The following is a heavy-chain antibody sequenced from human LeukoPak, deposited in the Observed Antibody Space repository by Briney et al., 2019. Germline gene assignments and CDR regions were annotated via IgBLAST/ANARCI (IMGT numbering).Heavy chain of an antibody. V-gene: IGHV4-59*05. D-gene: IGHD6-13*01. CDR1: GGSISSYY. CDR2: IYYSGST. Sequence: SETLSLTCTVSGGSISSYYWSWIRQPPGKGLEWIGSIYYSGSTYYNPSLKSRVTISVDTSKNQFSLKLSSVTAADTAVYYCARLPGYSSSWDYYYYYYMDVWGKGTTVTISS. J-gene: IGHJ6*03. CDR3: ARLPGYSSSWDYYYYYYMDV.